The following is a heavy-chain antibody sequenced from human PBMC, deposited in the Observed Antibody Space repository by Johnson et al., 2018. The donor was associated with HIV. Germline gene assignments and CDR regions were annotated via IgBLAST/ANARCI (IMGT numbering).Heavy chain of an antibody. D-gene: IGHD4-17*01. CDR3: ARGMTTVTNHDALDI. Sequence: QVQLVEFGGGLVQPGGSLRLSCAASGFTFSSYAMHWVRQAPGKGLEWVAVISYDGSNKYYADSVKGRFTISRDNSKNTLYLQMNSLRAEDTAVYYCARGMTTVTNHDALDIWGQGTMVTVSS. CDR1: GFTFSSYA. CDR2: ISYDGSNK. V-gene: IGHV3-30*04. J-gene: IGHJ3*02.